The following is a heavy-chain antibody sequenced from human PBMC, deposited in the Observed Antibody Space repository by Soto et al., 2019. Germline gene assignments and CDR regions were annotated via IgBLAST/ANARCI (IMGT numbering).Heavy chain of an antibody. D-gene: IGHD2-15*01. V-gene: IGHV3-53*04. CDR3: AREYCSGGSCYLRDYYMDV. Sequence: GGSLRLSCAASGFTVSSNYMSWVRQAPGKGLEWVSVIYSGGSTYYADSVKGRFTISRHNSKNTLYLQMNSLRAEDTAVYYCAREYCSGGSCYLRDYYMDVWGKGTTVTVSS. CDR2: IYSGGST. CDR1: GFTVSSNY. J-gene: IGHJ6*03.